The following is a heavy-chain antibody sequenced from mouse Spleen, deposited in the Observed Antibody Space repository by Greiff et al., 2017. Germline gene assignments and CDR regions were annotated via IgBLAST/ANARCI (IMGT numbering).Heavy chain of an antibody. Sequence: VQLQQSGPELVKPGASVKISCKASGYSFTGYYMNWVKQSPEKSLEWIGEINPSTGGTTYNQKFKAKATLTVDKSSSTAYMQLKSLTSEDSAVYYCLLRRGYAMDYWGQGTSVTVSS. D-gene: IGHD2-12*01. J-gene: IGHJ4*01. CDR1: GYSFTGYY. CDR2: INPSTGGT. CDR3: LLRRGYAMDY. V-gene: IGHV1-42*01.